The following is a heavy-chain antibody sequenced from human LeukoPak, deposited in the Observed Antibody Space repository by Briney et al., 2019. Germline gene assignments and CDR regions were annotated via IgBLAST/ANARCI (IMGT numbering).Heavy chain of an antibody. D-gene: IGHD3-3*01. CDR2: ISYSGST. J-gene: IGHJ4*02. V-gene: IGHV4-39*01. CDR1: GGSISSSSYY. CDR3: ARLPEWALFDY. Sequence: PSETLSLTCTGSGGSISSSSYYWGWIRQPPGKGLEWIGSISYSGSTYYNPSLKSRVTISVDTSKSQFSLKLASVTDPDTAMYYCARLPEWALFDYWGQGTLVTVSS.